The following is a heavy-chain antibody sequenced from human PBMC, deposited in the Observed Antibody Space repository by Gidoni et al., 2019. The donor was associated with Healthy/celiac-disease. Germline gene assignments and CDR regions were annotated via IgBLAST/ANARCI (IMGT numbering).Heavy chain of an antibody. CDR3: AKGVRYYYDSSGYPER. CDR1: GFSFSSYG. Sequence: QGQLVESGGGVVKPGRSVRVSCAASGFSFSSYGMHWVRQAPGKGLEWVAVISYDGSNKYYADSVKGRFTISRDNSKNTLYLQMNSLRAEDTAVYYCAKGVRYYYDSSGYPERWGQGTLVTVSS. D-gene: IGHD3-22*01. CDR2: ISYDGSNK. J-gene: IGHJ4*02. V-gene: IGHV3-30*18.